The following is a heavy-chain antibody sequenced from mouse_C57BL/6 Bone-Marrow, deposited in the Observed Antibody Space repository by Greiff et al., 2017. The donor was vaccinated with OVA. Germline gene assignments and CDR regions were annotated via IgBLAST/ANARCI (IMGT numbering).Heavy chain of an antibody. J-gene: IGHJ2*01. V-gene: IGHV1-15*01. Sequence: VQLVESGAELVRPGASVTLSCKASGYTFTDYEMHWVKQTPVHGLEWIGAIDPETGGTAYNQKFKGKAILTADKSSSTAYMELRSLTSEDSAVYYCTGRGDFDYWGQGTTLTVSS. CDR3: TGRGDFDY. CDR2: IDPETGGT. CDR1: GYTFTDYE.